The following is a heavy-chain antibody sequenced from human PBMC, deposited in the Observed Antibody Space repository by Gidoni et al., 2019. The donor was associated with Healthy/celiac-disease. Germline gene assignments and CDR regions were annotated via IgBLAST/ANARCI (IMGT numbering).Heavy chain of an antibody. J-gene: IGHJ3*01. D-gene: IGHD2-15*01. CDR1: GSPFSNAW. CDR3: TTGVVVATPL. Sequence: EVQLVESGGGLVKPGGSLSLSCAASGSPFSNAWMSWARQAQGKGLEWGGRIKSKTDGGTTDYAAPVKGRFTISRDDSKNTLYLQMNSLKTEDTAVYYCTTGVVVATPLWGQGTMVTVSS. V-gene: IGHV3-15*01. CDR2: IKSKTDGGTT.